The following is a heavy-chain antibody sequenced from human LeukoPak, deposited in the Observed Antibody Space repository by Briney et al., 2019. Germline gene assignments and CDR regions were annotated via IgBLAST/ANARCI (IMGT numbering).Heavy chain of an antibody. CDR3: AATKIQGITGTKVYYYHYMDV. CDR2: IVVGSGNT. D-gene: IGHD1-7*01. Sequence: SVKVSCKASGFTFTSSAMQWVRQARGQRLEWIGWIVVGSGNTNYAQKFQERVTITRDMSTSTAYMELSSLRSEDTAVYYCAATKIQGITGTKVYYYHYMDVWGKGTTVTVSS. V-gene: IGHV1-58*02. J-gene: IGHJ6*03. CDR1: GFTFTSSA.